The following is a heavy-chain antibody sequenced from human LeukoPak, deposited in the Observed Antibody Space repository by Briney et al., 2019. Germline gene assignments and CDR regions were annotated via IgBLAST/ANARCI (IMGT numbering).Heavy chain of an antibody. V-gene: IGHV3-7*01. D-gene: IGHD2-15*01. Sequence: PRGSLRLSCAASGFTFSSYWMSWVRQAPGKGLEWVANIKQDGSEKYYVDSVKGRFTISRDNAKNSLNLQMNSLRAEDTAVYYCARVAATADNWFDPWGQGTLVTVSS. CDR1: GFTFSSYW. J-gene: IGHJ5*02. CDR2: IKQDGSEK. CDR3: ARVAATADNWFDP.